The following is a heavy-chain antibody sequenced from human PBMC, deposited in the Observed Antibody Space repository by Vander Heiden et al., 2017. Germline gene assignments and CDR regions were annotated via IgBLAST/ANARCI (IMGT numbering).Heavy chain of an antibody. D-gene: IGHD2-15*01. J-gene: IGHJ6*02. V-gene: IGHV3-30*18. CDR1: GFTFGSYG. CDR3: AKRAAATPGAYYYGMDV. CDR2: ISYDGSNK. Sequence: QVQLVESGGGVVQPGRSLRLSCAASGFTFGSYGMHGVRQAPGKGLEWVAVISYDGSNKYYADSVKGRFTISRDNSKNTLYLQMNSLRAEDTAVYYCAKRAAATPGAYYYGMDVWGQGTTVTVSS.